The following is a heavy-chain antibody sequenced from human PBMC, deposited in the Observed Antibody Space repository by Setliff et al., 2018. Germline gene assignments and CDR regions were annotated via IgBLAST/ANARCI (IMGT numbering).Heavy chain of an antibody. J-gene: IGHJ4*02. CDR1: GYTLSNSI. CDR2: ISAYNGKT. CDR3: SRLVRYCTRTACQRLSGGEF. V-gene: IGHV1-18*01. Sequence: ASVKVSCKASGYTLSNSILSWVRQAPGQGLEWVGWISAYNGKTYYTPKLHDRVTLTTDTSTSTAYMELRSLGSDDTAVYYCSRLVRYCTRTACQRLSGGEFWGQGTLVTVSS. D-gene: IGHD2-8*01.